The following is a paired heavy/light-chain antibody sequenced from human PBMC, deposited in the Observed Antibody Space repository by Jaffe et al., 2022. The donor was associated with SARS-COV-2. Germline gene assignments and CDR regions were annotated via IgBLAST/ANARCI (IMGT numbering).Light chain of an antibody. CDR1: SSDVGGYNY. CDR2: DVS. V-gene: IGLV2-14*03. Sequence: QSALTQPASVSGSPGQSITISCTGTSSDVGGYNYVSWYQQHPGKAPKLMIYDVSNRPSGVSNRFSGSKSGNTASLTISGLQGDDEADYYCSSYTGSSTLFGGGTKLTVL. CDR3: SSYTGSSTL. J-gene: IGLJ3*02.
Heavy chain of an antibody. D-gene: IGHD3-10*01. Sequence: QVQLQESGPGLVKPSETLSLTCTVSGGSISGYYWSWVRQPPGKGLEWIGYISYSGSTNYNPSLESRVTISLDTSKNQFSLKLTSVTAADTAVYYCARKGRSTYNNWLDPWGQGTLVTFSS. CDR2: ISYSGST. V-gene: IGHV4-59*01. CDR1: GGSISGYY. CDR3: ARKGRSTYNNWLDP. J-gene: IGHJ5*02.